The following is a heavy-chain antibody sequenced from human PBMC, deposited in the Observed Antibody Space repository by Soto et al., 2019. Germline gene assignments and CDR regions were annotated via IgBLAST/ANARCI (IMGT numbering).Heavy chain of an antibody. CDR1: GGSINSRSYY. CDR3: ARQRTSVVTQAYFDD. CDR2: IYYSGST. V-gene: IGHV4-39*01. D-gene: IGHD2-21*02. Sequence: SETLSLTCTVSGGSINSRSYYWGWIRQSPGKGLEWIGSIYYSGSTYYNPSLKSRVAMSVDTSKNQFSLKLRSVSAADTAVYYCARQRTSVVTQAYFDDWGQGSLVTVPQ. J-gene: IGHJ4*02.